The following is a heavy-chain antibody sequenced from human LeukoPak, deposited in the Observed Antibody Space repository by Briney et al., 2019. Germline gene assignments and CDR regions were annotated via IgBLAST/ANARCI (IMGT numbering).Heavy chain of an antibody. CDR3: TTKWELPLGYMDV. V-gene: IGHV3-15*01. J-gene: IGHJ6*03. D-gene: IGHD1-26*01. CDR2: IKSKTDGGTT. CDR1: GFTFSDYY. Sequence: GGSLRLSCVASGFTFSDYYMSWIRQAPGKGLEWVGRIKSKTDGGTTDYAAPVKGRFTISRDDSKNTLYLQMNSLKTEDTAVYYCTTKWELPLGYMDVWGKGTTVTVSS.